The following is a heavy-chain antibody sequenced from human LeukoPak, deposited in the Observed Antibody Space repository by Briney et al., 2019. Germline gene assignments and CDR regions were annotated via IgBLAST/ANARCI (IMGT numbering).Heavy chain of an antibody. CDR3: AKVVMAYDYVWGSYPPGPFDY. CDR1: GFTFSSYA. CDR2: ISGSGSST. J-gene: IGHJ4*02. D-gene: IGHD3-16*02. Sequence: GGSLRLSCAASGFTFSSYAMSWVRQAPGKGLEWVSAISGSGSSTYYADSVKGRFTISRDNSKNTLYLQMNSLRAEDTAVYYCAKVVMAYDYVWGSYPPGPFDYWGQGTLVTVSS. V-gene: IGHV3-23*01.